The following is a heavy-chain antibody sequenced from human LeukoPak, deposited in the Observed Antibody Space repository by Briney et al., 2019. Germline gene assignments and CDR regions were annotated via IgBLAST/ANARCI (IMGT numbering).Heavy chain of an antibody. Sequence: SETLSLTCTVSGGSISSGGYYWSWIRQHPGKGLEWIGYIYYSGSTYYNPSLTSRVTISVDTSKNQFSLKLSSVTAADTAVYYCARGSHTGYYDTPRVDYWGQGTLVTVSS. CDR2: IYYSGST. CDR3: ARGSHTGYYDTPRVDY. CDR1: GGSISSGGYY. D-gene: IGHD3-22*01. V-gene: IGHV4-31*03. J-gene: IGHJ4*02.